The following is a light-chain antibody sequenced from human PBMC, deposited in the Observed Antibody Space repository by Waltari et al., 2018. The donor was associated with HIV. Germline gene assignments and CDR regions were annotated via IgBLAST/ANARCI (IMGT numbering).Light chain of an antibody. Sequence: DIVMTQSPDSLAVSLGERATINCKSSQSVLASSNVKYELAWYQQKPGLPPKLLIYWAFERQGGVPDRFSGSGSGTEFTLTIRRLQPEDVAVYYCQQYHTTPQTFGQGTKVEI. J-gene: IGKJ1*01. V-gene: IGKV4-1*01. CDR2: WAF. CDR3: QQYHTTPQT. CDR1: QSVLASSNVKYE.